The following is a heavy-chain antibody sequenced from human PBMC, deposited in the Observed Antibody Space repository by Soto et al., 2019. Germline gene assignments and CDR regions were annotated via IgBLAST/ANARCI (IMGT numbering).Heavy chain of an antibody. J-gene: IGHJ6*02. D-gene: IGHD2-2*02. V-gene: IGHV3-15*01. Sequence: PGGSLRLSCAASGFTFSNAWRSWVSQAPGKGLEWVGRIKSKTDGGTTDYAAPVKGRFTISRDDSKNTLYLQMNSLKTEDTAVYYFTTRPSTSCYTCYGMDVWGQGNTVTVSS. CDR1: GFTFSNAW. CDR3: TTRPSTSCYTCYGMDV. CDR2: IKSKTDGGTT.